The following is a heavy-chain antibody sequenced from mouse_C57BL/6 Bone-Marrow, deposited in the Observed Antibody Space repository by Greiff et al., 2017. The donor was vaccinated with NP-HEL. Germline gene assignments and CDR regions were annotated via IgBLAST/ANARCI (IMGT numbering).Heavy chain of an antibody. J-gene: IGHJ3*01. D-gene: IGHD2-12*01. CDR2: FDPEDGET. V-gene: IGHV14-2*01. CDR1: GFNIKDYS. CDR3: ARYYYKAY. Sequence: VQLQQSGAELVKPGASVKLSCTASGFNIKDYSMHWVKQRTEQGLEWIGRFDPEDGETKYAAKFQGKATITADKSSNTAYLQLSSLTSEDTAVYYCARYYYKAYWGQGTLVTVSA.